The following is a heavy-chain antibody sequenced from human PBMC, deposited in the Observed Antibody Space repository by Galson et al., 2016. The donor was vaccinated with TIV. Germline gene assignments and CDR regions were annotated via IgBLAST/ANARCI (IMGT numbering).Heavy chain of an antibody. Sequence: SVKVSCKASGGTFSNFVISWVRQAPGQGLEWMGSINPIFGTANYAQKFQGRVTITADTSTSTIYMELSSLRSGDTAVYYCAGGRGYYFGSGSSYFDYWGQGSLVTVSS. CDR1: GGTFSNFV. V-gene: IGHV1-69*06. CDR3: AGGRGYYFGSGSSYFDY. J-gene: IGHJ4*02. D-gene: IGHD3-10*01. CDR2: INPIFGTA.